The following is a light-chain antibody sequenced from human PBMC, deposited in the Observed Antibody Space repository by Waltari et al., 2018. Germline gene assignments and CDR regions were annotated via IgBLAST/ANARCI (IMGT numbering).Light chain of an antibody. V-gene: IGKV4-1*01. J-gene: IGKJ2*01. CDR1: QSVLYSSNNKNY. Sequence: DIVMTQSPDSLGVSLGERATIHCKSSQSVLYSSNNKNYLSWYQQKPGQPPKMIIYWASTRESGVPDRFSGSGSGTDFTLTISSLQAEDLAVYYCLQTYVSPYTFGQGTNLEI. CDR2: WAS. CDR3: LQTYVSPYT.